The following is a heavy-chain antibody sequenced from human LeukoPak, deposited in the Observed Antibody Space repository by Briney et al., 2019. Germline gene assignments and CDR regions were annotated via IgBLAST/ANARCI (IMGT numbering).Heavy chain of an antibody. J-gene: IGHJ6*02. Sequence: PSQTLSLACAVSGGSISSGGYSWSWLRQPPGEGLEWIGYIYHSGSTYYNPSLKSRVTISVDRSKNQFSLKLSSVTAADTAVYYCASATMATFGIYGVDVWGQGTTVTVSS. V-gene: IGHV4-30-2*01. CDR3: ASATMATFGIYGVDV. D-gene: IGHD3-10*01. CDR2: IYHSGST. CDR1: GGSISSGGYS.